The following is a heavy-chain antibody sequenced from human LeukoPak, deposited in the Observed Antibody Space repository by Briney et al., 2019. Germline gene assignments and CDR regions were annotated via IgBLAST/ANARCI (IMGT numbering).Heavy chain of an antibody. CDR3: AKSVAIYFYYGLDV. V-gene: IGHV3-21*04. Sequence: GGSLRLSCAASGFTFSSYSMNWVRQAPGKGLEWVSSISSSSSYIYYADSVKGRFTISRDNSKNTLFLQMNSLRAEDTAPYYCAKSVAIYFYYGLDVWGQGTTVTVSS. D-gene: IGHD3-3*01. CDR1: GFTFSSYS. CDR2: ISSSSSYI. J-gene: IGHJ6*02.